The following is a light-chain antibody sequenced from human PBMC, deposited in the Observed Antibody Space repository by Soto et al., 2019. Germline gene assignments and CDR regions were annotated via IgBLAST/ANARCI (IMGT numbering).Light chain of an antibody. CDR2: AAS. Sequence: DIQMTQSPSSLSAYVGDRVTITCRASQTISNYLNWFQQTPGKAPKLLIYAASNLQSGVPSRFSGSGSGTEFTLTISRLQPEDLATYDCQQTYRTPHTFGQGTQLEIK. CDR3: QQTYRTPHT. V-gene: IGKV1-39*01. CDR1: QTISNY. J-gene: IGKJ2*01.